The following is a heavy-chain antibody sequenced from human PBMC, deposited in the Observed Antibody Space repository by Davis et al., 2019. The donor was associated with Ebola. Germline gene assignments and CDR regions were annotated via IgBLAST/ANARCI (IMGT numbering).Heavy chain of an antibody. J-gene: IGHJ4*02. CDR3: AKSYGVTSGYFDL. Sequence: PGGSLRLSCAASGFTFSSYGMHWVRQAPGKGLEWVSAIITGGSTYYADSVKGRFTISRDSSKTTLYLQMNSLRAEDTALYYCAKSYGVTSGYFDLWGQGTQVTVSS. CDR2: IITGGST. CDR1: GFTFSSYG. V-gene: IGHV3-23*01. D-gene: IGHD3-16*01.